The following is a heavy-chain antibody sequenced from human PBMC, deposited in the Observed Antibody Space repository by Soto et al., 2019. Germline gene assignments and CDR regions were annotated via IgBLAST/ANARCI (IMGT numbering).Heavy chain of an antibody. CDR1: GGSIDSSNFY. Sequence: QLQLQESGPGLVKPSETLSLTCSVSGGSIDSSNFYWGWIRQPPGEGLEWIGSTYYRATTYYNSSLYSRVTFPVDTSMNQSPLKLTPVAAVDTAVYYCARHGAWAPPDAWGQGTLVTVSS. J-gene: IGHJ5*02. D-gene: IGHD3-16*01. CDR3: ARHGAWAPPDA. CDR2: TYYRATT. V-gene: IGHV4-39*01.